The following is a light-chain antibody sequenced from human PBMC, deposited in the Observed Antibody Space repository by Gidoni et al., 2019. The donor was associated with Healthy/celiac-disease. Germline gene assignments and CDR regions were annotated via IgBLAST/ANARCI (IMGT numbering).Light chain of an antibody. Sequence: EFVFTQSPATLSLSPGERATLSCRASQSVSSYLAWYQQKPGQAPRLLIYDASNRATGIPARFSGSGSGTDFTLTISSLEPEDFAVYYCQQRSNWPGTFXQXTKVEIK. J-gene: IGKJ1*01. V-gene: IGKV3-11*01. CDR2: DAS. CDR1: QSVSSY. CDR3: QQRSNWPGT.